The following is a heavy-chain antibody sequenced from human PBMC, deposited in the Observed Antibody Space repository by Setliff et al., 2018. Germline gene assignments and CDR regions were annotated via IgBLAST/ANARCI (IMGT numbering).Heavy chain of an antibody. CDR2: INAGNGNT. J-gene: IGHJ3*02. CDR3: ARDYYDFWSGYLAGDDAFDI. V-gene: IGHV1-3*01. D-gene: IGHD3-3*01. Sequence: ASVKVSCKASGYTFTSYAMNWVRQAPGQRLEWMGWINAGNGNTKYSQKFQGRVTITRDTSASTAYMELSSLRSEDTAVYYCARDYYDFWSGYLAGDDAFDIWGQGTMVTVSS. CDR1: GYTFTSYA.